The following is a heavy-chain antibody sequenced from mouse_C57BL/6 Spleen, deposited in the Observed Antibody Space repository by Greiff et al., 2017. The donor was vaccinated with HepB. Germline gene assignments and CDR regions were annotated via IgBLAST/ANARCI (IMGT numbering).Heavy chain of an antibody. Sequence: QVQLQQSGAELVRPGSSVKLSCKASGYTFTSYWMDWVKQRPGQGLEWIGNIYPSDSETHYNQKFKDKATLTVDKSSSTAYMQLSSLTSEDSAVYYCARRGGYYWYFDVWGTGTTVTVSS. V-gene: IGHV1-61*01. J-gene: IGHJ1*03. D-gene: IGHD1-1*02. CDR3: ARRGGYYWYFDV. CDR1: GYTFTSYW. CDR2: IYPSDSET.